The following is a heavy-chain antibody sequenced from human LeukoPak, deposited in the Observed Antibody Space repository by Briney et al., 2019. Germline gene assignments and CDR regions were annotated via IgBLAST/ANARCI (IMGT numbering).Heavy chain of an antibody. J-gene: IGHJ5*02. D-gene: IGHD6-19*01. CDR3: ARDSSSAVAGTLWFDP. V-gene: IGHV1-18*01. Sequence: ASVKVSCKASGYTFTSYGICWVRQAPGQGLEWMGWISAYNGNTNYAQKLQGRATMTTDTSTSTAYMELRSLRSDDTAVYYCARDSSSAVAGTLWFDPWGQGTLVTVSS. CDR2: ISAYNGNT. CDR1: GYTFTSYG.